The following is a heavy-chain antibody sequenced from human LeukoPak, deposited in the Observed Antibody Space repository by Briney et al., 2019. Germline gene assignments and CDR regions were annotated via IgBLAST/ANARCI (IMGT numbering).Heavy chain of an antibody. J-gene: IGHJ4*02. V-gene: IGHV1-2*02. CDR3: ARDKGSGYLPFDF. D-gene: IGHD5-18*01. CDR1: GYTFTVHY. Sequence: ASVKVSCKASGYTFTVHYIHWVRQAPGQGPEWMGWINPNSGDANYPQKFQGRVTMTRDTSISTAYMEMSSLRSDDTAVYFCARDKGSGYLPFDFWGQGTLVTVSS. CDR2: INPNSGDA.